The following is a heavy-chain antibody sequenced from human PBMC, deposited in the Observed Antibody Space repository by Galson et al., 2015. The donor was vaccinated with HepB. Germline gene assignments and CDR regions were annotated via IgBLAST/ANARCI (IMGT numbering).Heavy chain of an antibody. Sequence: LSLTCSISGGSIYSGGYYWSWIRQHPAKGLEWIGNIYYNGRTYYNPSLKSRVSISMDTSGTHFSLSLTSVTAADTAVYYCAKDRDGGLVAFDIWGPGTMAIVSS. CDR3: AKDRDGGLVAFDI. CDR1: GGSIYSGGYY. CDR2: IYYNGRT. V-gene: IGHV4-31*03. D-gene: IGHD3-10*01. J-gene: IGHJ3*02.